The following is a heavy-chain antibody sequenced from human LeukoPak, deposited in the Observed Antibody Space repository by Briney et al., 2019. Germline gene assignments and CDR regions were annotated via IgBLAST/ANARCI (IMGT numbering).Heavy chain of an antibody. V-gene: IGHV3-23*01. J-gene: IGHJ4*02. CDR1: GFPFSTYD. CDR2: ISGSAYST. D-gene: IGHD1-26*01. CDR3: AKSRGESRGASNY. Sequence: GGSLRLSCAASGFPFSTYDMNWVRQAPGKGLEWVSGISGSAYSTYYADSVKGRFTVSRDNSKNTLYLQMNSLRAEDTAVYYCAKSRGESRGASNYWGQGTLVTVSS.